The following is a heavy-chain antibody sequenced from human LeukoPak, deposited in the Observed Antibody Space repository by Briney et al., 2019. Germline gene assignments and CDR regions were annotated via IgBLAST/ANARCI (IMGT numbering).Heavy chain of an antibody. CDR2: IYHDGST. V-gene: IGHV4-59*12. J-gene: IGHJ4*02. D-gene: IGHD6-19*01. CDR1: GGSISTYF. Sequence: SETLSLTCTVSGGSISTYFWSWIRQPPGKGLEWIGYIYHDGSTNYNPSLNRRVAISVDTSQNEFSLKLTSVTAADTAVYYCARGETYSSGWPYFDYWAREPWSPSPQ. CDR3: ARGETYSSGWPYFDY.